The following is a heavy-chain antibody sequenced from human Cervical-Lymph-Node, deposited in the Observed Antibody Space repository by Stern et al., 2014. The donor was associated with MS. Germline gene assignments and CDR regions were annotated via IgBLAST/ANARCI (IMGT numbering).Heavy chain of an antibody. J-gene: IGHJ6*02. CDR3: ARDHCLHCSGGSCCGMDV. CDR1: GGTFSSYG. Sequence: QMQLVQSGAEVKKPGSSVKVSCKAPGGTFSSYGISWVRQAPGQGLEWMGGIIPIFGTTNYAQKFQGRVTIIADESTTTVYMELSSLRSEDTAVYYCARDHCLHCSGGSCCGMDVWGQGTTVTVSS. CDR2: IIPIFGTT. D-gene: IGHD2-15*01. V-gene: IGHV1-69*01.